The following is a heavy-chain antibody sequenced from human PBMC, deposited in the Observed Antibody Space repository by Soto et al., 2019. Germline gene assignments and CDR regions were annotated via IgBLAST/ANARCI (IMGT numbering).Heavy chain of an antibody. CDR2: INPNSGGT. Sequence: KVPCNASGYTFTGYYMHWVRQAPGQGLEWMGWINPNSGGTNYAQKFQGWVTMTRDTSISTAYMELSRLRSDDTAVYYCARGLGDPIGGAKNYYFDYWGQGTLVTVSS. CDR3: ARGLGDPIGGAKNYYFDY. CDR1: GYTFTGYY. J-gene: IGHJ4*02. D-gene: IGHD3-16*01. V-gene: IGHV1-2*04.